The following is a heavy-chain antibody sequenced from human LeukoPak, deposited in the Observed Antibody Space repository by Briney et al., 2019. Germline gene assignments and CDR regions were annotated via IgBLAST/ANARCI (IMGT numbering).Heavy chain of an antibody. D-gene: IGHD3-16*02. CDR3: AYVFSGSYRYLYYFDY. J-gene: IGHJ4*02. CDR2: IIPIFGTA. V-gene: IGHV1-69*13. CDR1: GGTFSSYA. Sequence: SVKVSCKASGGTFSSYAISWVRQAPGQGLEWMGGIIPIFGTANYAQKFQGRVTITADESTSTAYMELSSLRSEDTAVYYCAYVFSGSYRYLYYFDYWGQGTLVTVSS.